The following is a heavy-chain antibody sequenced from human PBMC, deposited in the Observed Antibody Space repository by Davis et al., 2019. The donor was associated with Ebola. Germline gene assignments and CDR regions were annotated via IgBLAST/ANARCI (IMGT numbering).Heavy chain of an antibody. CDR3: ARLGDYDSREYGMDV. D-gene: IGHD3-22*01. Sequence: KVSCKGSGYSFTRYWIGWVRQMPGKGLEWMGIIYPGDSDTRYSPSFQGQVTISADKSISTAYLQWSSLKASDTAMYYCARLGDYDSREYGMDVWGQGTTVTVSS. CDR2: IYPGDSDT. V-gene: IGHV5-51*01. CDR1: GYSFTRYW. J-gene: IGHJ6*02.